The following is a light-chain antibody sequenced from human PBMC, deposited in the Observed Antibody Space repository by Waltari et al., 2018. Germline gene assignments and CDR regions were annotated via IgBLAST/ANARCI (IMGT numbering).Light chain of an antibody. J-gene: IGLJ1*01. Sequence: QSALTQPASVSGSPGQSITISCSVTDSAVGAYDFVSWYQQHPGKAPHLIIYEVSNRPSGISNRFSASKSVNTASLTISGLQAEDEADYYCSSYTTSSAPGVFGTGTRVTVL. CDR3: SSYTTSSAPGV. V-gene: IGLV2-14*01. CDR2: EVS. CDR1: DSAVGAYDF.